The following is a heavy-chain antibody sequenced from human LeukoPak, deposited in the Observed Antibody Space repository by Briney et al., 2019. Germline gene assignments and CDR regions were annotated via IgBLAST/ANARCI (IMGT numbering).Heavy chain of an antibody. CDR1: GGSISSYY. CDR3: ARNSYYYDSSSYYYVSAFDI. V-gene: IGHV4-39*01. Sequence: SETLSLTCTVSGGSISSYYWSWIRQPPGKGLEWIGSIYYSGSTYYNPSLKSRVTISVDTSKNQFSLKLSSVTAADTAVYYCARNSYYYDSSSYYYVSAFDIWGQGTMVTVSS. CDR2: IYYSGST. D-gene: IGHD3-22*01. J-gene: IGHJ3*02.